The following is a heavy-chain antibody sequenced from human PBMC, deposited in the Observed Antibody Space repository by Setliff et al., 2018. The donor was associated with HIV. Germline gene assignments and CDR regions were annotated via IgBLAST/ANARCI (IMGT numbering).Heavy chain of an antibody. D-gene: IGHD3-16*02. CDR3: ARDGRTGDYVWGSYRSAQYYFDY. Sequence: ASVKVSCKASGYTFTSYGISRVRQAPGQGLEWMGWISAYNGNTNYAQKLQGRVTMTTDTSTSTAYMELRSLRSDDTAVYYCARDGRTGDYVWGSYRSAQYYFDYWGQGTLVTVSS. CDR2: ISAYNGNT. CDR1: GYTFTSYG. V-gene: IGHV1-18*01. J-gene: IGHJ4*02.